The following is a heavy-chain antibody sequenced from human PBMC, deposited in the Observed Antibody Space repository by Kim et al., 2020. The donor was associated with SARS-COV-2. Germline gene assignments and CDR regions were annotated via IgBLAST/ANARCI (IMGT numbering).Heavy chain of an antibody. CDR3: ARMHYDSLTGQYGMDV. V-gene: IGHV4-4*02. J-gene: IGHJ6*02. Sequence: SETLSLTCAVSGGSISSSNWWSWVRQPPGKGLEWIGEIYHSGSTNYNPSLKSRVTISVDKSKNQFSLKLSSVTAADTAVYYCARMHYDSLTGQYGMDVWGQGTTVTVAS. CDR2: IYHSGST. CDR1: GGSISSSNW. D-gene: IGHD3-9*01.